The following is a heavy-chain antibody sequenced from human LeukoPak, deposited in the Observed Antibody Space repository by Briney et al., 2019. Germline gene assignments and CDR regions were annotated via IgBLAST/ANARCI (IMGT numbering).Heavy chain of an antibody. CDR1: GFTFGDYA. CDR2: IRSKAYGGTT. Sequence: GGSLRLSCTASGFTFGDYAMSWFRQAPGKGLEWVGFIRSKAYGGTTENAASVKGRFTISRDDSKSIAYLQMNSLKTEDTAVYYCTRAGSGWSTIDYWGQGTLVTVSS. CDR3: TRAGSGWSTIDY. D-gene: IGHD6-19*01. J-gene: IGHJ4*02. V-gene: IGHV3-49*03.